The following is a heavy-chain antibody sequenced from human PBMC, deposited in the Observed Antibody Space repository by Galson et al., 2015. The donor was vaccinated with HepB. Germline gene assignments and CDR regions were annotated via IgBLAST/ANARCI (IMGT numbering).Heavy chain of an antibody. J-gene: IGHJ4*02. CDR1: GFTFSSYA. D-gene: IGHD5-12*01. CDR2: ISSHGDST. V-gene: IGHV3-64D*06. Sequence: SLRLSCAASGFTFSSYAMHWVRQVAGKGLDFVSAISSHGDSTHYADSVKGRFTISRDNSKNTLYLQMSSLRAEDTALYYCVKCQQGYSGYDYLDYWGQGTLVTVSS. CDR3: VKCQQGYSGYDYLDY.